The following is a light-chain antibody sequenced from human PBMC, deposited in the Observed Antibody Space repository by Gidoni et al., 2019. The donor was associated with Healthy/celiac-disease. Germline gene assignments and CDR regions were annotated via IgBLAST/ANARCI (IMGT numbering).Light chain of an antibody. Sequence: ESGLTQSPGTLSLSPGERATLSCRASQSVSSSYLAWYQQKPGQAPRLLLYGASSRATGIPDRFSGSGSGTDFTLTISRLEPEDFAVYYCQQYGSSPFTFGPGTKVDIK. CDR2: GAS. CDR1: QSVSSSY. J-gene: IGKJ3*01. V-gene: IGKV3-20*01. CDR3: QQYGSSPFT.